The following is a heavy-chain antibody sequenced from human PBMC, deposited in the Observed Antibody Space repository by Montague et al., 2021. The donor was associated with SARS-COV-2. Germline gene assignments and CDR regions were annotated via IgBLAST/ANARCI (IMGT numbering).Heavy chain of an antibody. D-gene: IGHD1-26*01. J-gene: IGHJ4*02. CDR3: AKAGIGRVGATNFDY. CDR1: GFTFSSFA. CDR2: ISYDASYE. Sequence: SLRLSCAASGFTFSSFAMHWARQAPGKGLEWVAVISYDASYEYYADSVKGRLSISRDNSNSTLYLQMNSLRAEDTATYYCAKAGIGRVGATNFDYWGQGTLVTVSS. V-gene: IGHV3-30*18.